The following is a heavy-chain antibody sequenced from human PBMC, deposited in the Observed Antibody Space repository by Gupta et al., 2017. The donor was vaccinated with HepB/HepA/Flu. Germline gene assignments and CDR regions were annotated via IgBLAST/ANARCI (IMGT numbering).Heavy chain of an antibody. CDR3: ARLFAVCSGNSCFDS. J-gene: IGHJ4*02. Sequence: EVQLVESGGGLVQPGGSLRLSCAVSGFTFSTYWMSWVRQAPGKGLEWVANIKHDGGEIYYVDSGKGRFTISRDNAKSSLYLQMNSLRAEDTALYFCARLFAVCSGNSCFDSWGQGALVTVSS. V-gene: IGHV3-7*01. CDR2: IKHDGGEI. D-gene: IGHD6-19*01. CDR1: GFTFSTYW.